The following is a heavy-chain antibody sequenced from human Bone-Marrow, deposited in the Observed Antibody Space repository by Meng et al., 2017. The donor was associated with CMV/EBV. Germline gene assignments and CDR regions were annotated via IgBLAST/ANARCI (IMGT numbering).Heavy chain of an antibody. CDR3: ARVGCSSTSCYRGPWFDP. CDR1: GYTFTGYY. D-gene: IGHD2-2*01. Sequence: ASVKVSCKASGYTFTGYYMHWVRQAPGQGLEWMGWINPNSGGTNYAQKFQGRVTMTRDTSISTAYMELSRLRSDDTAVYYCARVGCSSTSCYRGPWFDPWGQGNLVTVSS. CDR2: INPNSGGT. J-gene: IGHJ5*02. V-gene: IGHV1-2*02.